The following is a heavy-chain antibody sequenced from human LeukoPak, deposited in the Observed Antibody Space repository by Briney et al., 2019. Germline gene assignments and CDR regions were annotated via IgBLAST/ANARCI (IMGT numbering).Heavy chain of an antibody. D-gene: IGHD5-18*01. CDR1: GFTFDDYD. Sequence: PGGSLRLSCAASGFTFDDYDMSWVRQVPGKGLEWVSAINWNGASTGYADSVKGRFTISRDNAKNSLYLQMNSLRAEDTALYYCAKDIGYSYGSSWYFDLWGRGTLVTVSS. CDR3: AKDIGYSYGSSWYFDL. J-gene: IGHJ2*01. CDR2: INWNGAST. V-gene: IGHV3-20*04.